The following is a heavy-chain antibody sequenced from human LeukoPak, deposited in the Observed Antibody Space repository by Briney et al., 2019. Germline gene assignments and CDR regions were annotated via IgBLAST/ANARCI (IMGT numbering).Heavy chain of an antibody. Sequence: GASVKVSCKASGGTFSSYAISWVRQAPGQGLEWMGGIIPIFGTANYAQKFQGRVTITADESTSTAYMELSSLRVEDTAVYYCTSWGCTTAEYFQRWGQGTLVTVSS. CDR1: GGTFSSYA. J-gene: IGHJ1*01. CDR2: IIPIFGTA. V-gene: IGHV1-69*13. CDR3: TSWGCTTAEYFQR. D-gene: IGHD7-27*01.